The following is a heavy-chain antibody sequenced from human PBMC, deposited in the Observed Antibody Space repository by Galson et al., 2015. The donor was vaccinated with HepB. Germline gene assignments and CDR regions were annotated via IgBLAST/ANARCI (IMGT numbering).Heavy chain of an antibody. V-gene: IGHV3-30*02. CDR3: AKARDGGNSWVDGMDV. CDR2: IRYDGSNK. D-gene: IGHD4-23*01. CDR1: GFTFSSYG. J-gene: IGHJ6*02. Sequence: SLRLSCAASGFTFSSYGMHWVRQAPGKGLEWVAFIRYDGSNKYYADSVKGRFTISRDNSKNTLYLQMNSLRAEDTAVYYCAKARDGGNSWVDGMDVWGQGTTVTVSS.